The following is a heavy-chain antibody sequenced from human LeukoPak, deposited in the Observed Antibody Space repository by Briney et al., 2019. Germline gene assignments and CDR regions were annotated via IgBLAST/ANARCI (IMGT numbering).Heavy chain of an antibody. D-gene: IGHD4-23*01. CDR2: IKEDGSET. CDR3: ARAGGGYFDY. J-gene: IGHJ4*02. Sequence: GGSLRLSCAVSGFTFSSYWISWVRQPPGMGLELVANIKEDGSETYYVDSVKGRFTISRDNAGNSVYLHLDILRAGDTAVYSCARAGGGYFDYWGQGTLVTVSS. V-gene: IGHV3-7*03. CDR1: GFTFSSYW.